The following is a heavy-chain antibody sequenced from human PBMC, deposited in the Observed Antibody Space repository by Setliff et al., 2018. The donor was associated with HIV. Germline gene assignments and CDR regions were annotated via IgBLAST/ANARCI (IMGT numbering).Heavy chain of an antibody. Sequence: GESLKISCKGSGYRFTSYWIGWVRQMPGKGLGWMGIIYPGDSDTRYSPSFQDQVTISVDNSISTAYLQWRSLKASDTAIYYCARAIDFLTEELNWCFDLWGRGTLVTVSS. CDR1: GYRFTSYW. V-gene: IGHV5-51*01. J-gene: IGHJ2*01. CDR2: IYPGDSDT. CDR3: ARAIDFLTEELNWCFDL. D-gene: IGHD3-9*01.